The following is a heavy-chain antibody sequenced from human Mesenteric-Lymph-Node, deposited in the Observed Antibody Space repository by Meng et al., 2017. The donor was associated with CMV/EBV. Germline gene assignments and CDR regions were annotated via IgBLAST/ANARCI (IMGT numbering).Heavy chain of an antibody. CDR2: IIPILGIA. J-gene: IGHJ4*02. Sequence: GGSLRLSCAASGFTFNTYSMDWVRQAPGKGLEWMGRIIPILGIANYAQKFQGRVTMTRDTSTSTVYMELSSLRSEDTAVYYCARYPFTVVVPVGIPVMGSYFDYWGQGTLVTVSS. CDR1: GFTFNTYS. CDR3: ARYPFTVVVPVGIPVMGSYFDY. D-gene: IGHD2-2*01. V-gene: IGHV1-69*02.